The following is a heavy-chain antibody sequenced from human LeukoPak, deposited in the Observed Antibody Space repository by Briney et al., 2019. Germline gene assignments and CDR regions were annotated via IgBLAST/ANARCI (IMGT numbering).Heavy chain of an antibody. CDR1: GFTFSSYG. D-gene: IGHD4-17*01. J-gene: IGHJ3*02. CDR2: ISYDGSNK. CDR3: AKGRGDYETPDAFDI. V-gene: IGHV3-30*18. Sequence: GGSLRLSCAASGFTFSSYGMHWVRQAPGKGLEWVAVISYDGSNKYYADSVKGRFTISRDNSKNTLYLQMNSLRAEDTALYYCAKGRGDYETPDAFDIWGQGTMVTVSS.